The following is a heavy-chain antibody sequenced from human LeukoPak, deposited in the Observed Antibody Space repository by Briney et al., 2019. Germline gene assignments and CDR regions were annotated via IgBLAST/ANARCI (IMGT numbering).Heavy chain of an antibody. CDR1: GFTVSSNY. D-gene: IGHD2-15*01. Sequence: GGSLRLSCAASGFTVSSNYMSWVRQAPGKGLEWVSVIYSSDSTYYADSVKGRFTISRDNSKNTLYLQMNSLRAEDTAVYYCARGGRGGPLFDPWGQGTLVTVSS. J-gene: IGHJ5*02. CDR2: IYSSDST. CDR3: ARGGRGGPLFDP. V-gene: IGHV3-53*01.